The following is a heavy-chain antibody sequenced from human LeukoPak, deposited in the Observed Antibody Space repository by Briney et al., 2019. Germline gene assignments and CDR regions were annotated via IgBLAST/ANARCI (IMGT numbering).Heavy chain of an antibody. CDR1: GSTFSGHG. J-gene: IGHJ6*03. Sequence: GSLRLSCAASGSTFSGHGMNWVRQAPGKGLEWLAYISHSSNTIYYADSVRGRFTVSRDNPKNSLFLQMNSLRAEDTAVYFCARISGSGGSYYYYYMDVWGKGTTVTVSS. V-gene: IGHV3-48*04. D-gene: IGHD3-10*01. CDR2: ISHSSNTI. CDR3: ARISGSGGSYYYYYMDV.